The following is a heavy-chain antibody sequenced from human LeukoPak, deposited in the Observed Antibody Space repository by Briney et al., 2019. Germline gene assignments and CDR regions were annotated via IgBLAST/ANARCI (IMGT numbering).Heavy chain of an antibody. J-gene: IGHJ4*02. CDR1: ADSLSSSGHY. V-gene: IGHV4-31*03. CDR2: SHNSGSC. Sequence: SESLSLTCTVSADSLSSSGHYWAWIRQLPGKGLESIGFSHNSGSCRHNPSLKDGVAISVDASRKQFPLRLSSVTAADTAIYYCARGGNRFGGFYFDYWGQGIQVIVSS. D-gene: IGHD3-10*01. CDR3: ARGGNRFGGFYFDY.